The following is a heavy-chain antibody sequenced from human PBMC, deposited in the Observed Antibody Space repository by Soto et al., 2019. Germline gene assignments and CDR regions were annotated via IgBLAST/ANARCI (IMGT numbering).Heavy chain of an antibody. V-gene: IGHV3-23*01. CDR1: GFTFSRYA. Sequence: GGSLRLSCADSGFTFSRYAMSWVRQAPGKGLEWVSAISGSGGSTYYADSVKGRFTISRDNSKNTLYLQMNSLRAEDTAVYYCAKDSRVATYGMDVWGQGTTVTVSS. CDR3: AKDSRVATYGMDV. D-gene: IGHD5-12*01. CDR2: ISGSGGST. J-gene: IGHJ6*02.